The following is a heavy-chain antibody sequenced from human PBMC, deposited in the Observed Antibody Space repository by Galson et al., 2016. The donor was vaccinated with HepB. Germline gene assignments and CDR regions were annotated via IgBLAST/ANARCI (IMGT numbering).Heavy chain of an antibody. D-gene: IGHD3-10*01. V-gene: IGHV3-23*01. Sequence: SLRLSCAASGFTISNYVMTWVRQAPGKGLDWVSTISGSGDETNYADSVKGRFTSSRDNSKNTLYLQMTSLRAEDTAVYYCASGIAVTTSNSFWYFDLWGRGTLVTVSS. J-gene: IGHJ2*01. CDR3: ASGIAVTTSNSFWYFDL. CDR1: GFTISNYV. CDR2: ISGSGDET.